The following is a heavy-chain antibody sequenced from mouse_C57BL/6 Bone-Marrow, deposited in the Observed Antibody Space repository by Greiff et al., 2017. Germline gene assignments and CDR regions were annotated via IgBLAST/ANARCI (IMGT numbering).Heavy chain of an antibody. Sequence: VQLQQPGAELVKPGASVKMSCKASGYTFTSYWITWVTQRPGQGLEWIGDIYPGSGSTNYNEKFKSKATLTVDTSSSTAYMQLSSLTSEDSAVYNCARSYDYDGAWFAYWGQGTLVTVSA. D-gene: IGHD2-4*01. CDR3: ARSYDYDGAWFAY. V-gene: IGHV1-55*01. CDR2: IYPGSGST. J-gene: IGHJ3*01. CDR1: GYTFTSYW.